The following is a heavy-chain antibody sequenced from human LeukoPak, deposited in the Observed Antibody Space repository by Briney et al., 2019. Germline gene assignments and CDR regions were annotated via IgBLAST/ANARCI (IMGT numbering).Heavy chain of an antibody. CDR1: GFTFSSYG. D-gene: IGHD6-19*01. CDR3: AKGDRAVAGTTAAPNFDY. Sequence: GGSLRLSCAASGFTFSSYGMHWVRQAPGKGLEWVAFIRYDGSNKYYADSVKGRFTISRDNSKNTLYLQMNSLRAEDTAVYYCAKGDRAVAGTTAAPNFDYWGQGTLVTVSS. CDR2: IRYDGSNK. V-gene: IGHV3-30*02. J-gene: IGHJ4*02.